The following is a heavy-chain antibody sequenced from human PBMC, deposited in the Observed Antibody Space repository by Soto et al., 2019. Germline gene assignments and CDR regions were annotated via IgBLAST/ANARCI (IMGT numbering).Heavy chain of an antibody. Sequence: PGGSLRLSCAASGFTFSSYVMSWVRQAPGKGLEWVSAISGSGGSTYYADSVKGRFTISRDNSKNTLYLQMNSLRAEDTAVYYCAKARGSSTPAPGSYWGQGTLVTVSS. CDR2: ISGSGGST. CDR1: GFTFSSYV. V-gene: IGHV3-23*01. CDR3: AKARGSSTPAPGSY. J-gene: IGHJ4*02. D-gene: IGHD2-2*01.